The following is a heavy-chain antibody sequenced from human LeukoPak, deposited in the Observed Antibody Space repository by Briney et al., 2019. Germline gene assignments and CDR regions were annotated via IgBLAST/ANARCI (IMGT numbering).Heavy chain of an antibody. CDR2: IYSGGST. D-gene: IGHD4-17*01. Sequence: PGGSLRLSCAASGFTVSSNYMSWVRQAPGKGLEWVSVIYSGGSTYYADSVKGRFTISRDNSKNTLYLQMNSLRAEDTAVYYCARGDYDGYYYYGMDVWGQGTTVTVSS. CDR1: GFTVSSNY. J-gene: IGHJ6*02. V-gene: IGHV3-66*01. CDR3: ARGDYDGYYYYGMDV.